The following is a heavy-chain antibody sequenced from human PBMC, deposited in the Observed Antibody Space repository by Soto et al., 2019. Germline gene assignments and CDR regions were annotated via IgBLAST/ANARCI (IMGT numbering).Heavy chain of an antibody. J-gene: IGHJ4*02. CDR2: ISYDGSNK. CDR3: AKGGRFGELSDLDY. D-gene: IGHD3-10*01. V-gene: IGHV3-30*18. CDR1: GFTFSSYD. Sequence: VQLVESGGGVVQPGRSLSLSCAASGFTFSSYDMHWVRQAPGKGLEWVAVISYDGSNKYYADSVKGRFTISRDNSKNTLYLQMNSLRAEDTAVYYCAKGGRFGELSDLDYWGQGTLVTVSS.